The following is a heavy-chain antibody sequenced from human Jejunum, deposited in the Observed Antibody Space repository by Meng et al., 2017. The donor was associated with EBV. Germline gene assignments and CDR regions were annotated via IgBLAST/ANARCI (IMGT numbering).Heavy chain of an antibody. CDR1: GGSVNSGNVY. V-gene: IGHV4-61*01. D-gene: IGHD5-12*01. CDR3: AGLRYSGYDRAFDY. J-gene: IGHJ4*02. Sequence: QVQESGPGLVKPSETLSPTWTVSGGSVNSGNVYWSWIRQPPGKGLEWIGYIYYSGSTNYIPSLKSRVAISLDTSKNQFSLKLSSVTAADTAVYYCAGLRYSGYDRAFDYWGQGALVTVSS. CDR2: IYYSGST.